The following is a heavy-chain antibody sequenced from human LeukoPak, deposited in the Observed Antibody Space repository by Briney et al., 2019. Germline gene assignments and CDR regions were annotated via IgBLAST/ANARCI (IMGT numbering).Heavy chain of an antibody. D-gene: IGHD6-19*01. V-gene: IGHV4-39*01. J-gene: IGHJ4*02. CDR1: GGSISSSSYY. CDR2: IDYSGST. Sequence: PSETLSLTCTVSGGSISSSSYYWGWIRQPPGKGLEWIGNIDYSGSTYYNPSLKSRVTMSVDTSKNQFSLKLSSVTAADTAVYYCARPIRSGWRYPFDYWGQGTLVTVSS. CDR3: ARPIRSGWRYPFDY.